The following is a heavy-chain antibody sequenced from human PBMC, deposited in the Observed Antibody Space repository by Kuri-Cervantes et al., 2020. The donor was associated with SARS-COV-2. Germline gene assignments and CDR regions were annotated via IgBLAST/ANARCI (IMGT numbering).Heavy chain of an antibody. CDR3: AKDIGYQLPLC. J-gene: IGHJ4*02. Sequence: GESLKISCAASGFTFSSYAMSWVRQAPGKGLEWVSAISGSGGSTYYADSVKGRFTISRDNSKNTLYLQMNSLRAEDTAVYYCAKDIGYQLPLCWGQGTLVTVSS. CDR2: ISGSGGST. CDR1: GFTFSSYA. V-gene: IGHV3-23*01. D-gene: IGHD2-2*01.